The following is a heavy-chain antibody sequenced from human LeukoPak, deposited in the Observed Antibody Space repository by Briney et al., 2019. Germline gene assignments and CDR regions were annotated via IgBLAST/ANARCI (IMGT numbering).Heavy chain of an antibody. D-gene: IGHD3-22*01. Sequence: SETLSLTCTVSGYSISSGYYWGWIRQPPGKGLEWIGSIYHSGSTYYNPSLKSRVTISVDTSKNQFSLKLSSVTAADTAMYYCARGADYYDSMGGFDYWGRGTLVTVSS. CDR3: ARGADYYDSMGGFDY. J-gene: IGHJ4*02. CDR1: GYSISSGYY. V-gene: IGHV4-38-2*02. CDR2: IYHSGST.